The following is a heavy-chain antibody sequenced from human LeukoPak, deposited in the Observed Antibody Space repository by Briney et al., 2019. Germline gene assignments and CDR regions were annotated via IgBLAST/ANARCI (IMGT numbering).Heavy chain of an antibody. CDR2: IYYSGST. J-gene: IGHJ6*02. Sequence: SETLSLTCTVSGGSISSSSYYWSWIRQPPGKGLEWIGYIYYSGSTNYNPSLKSRVTISVDTSKNQFSLKLSSVTAADTAVYYCASMSGSSGYRNYYYYGMDVWGQGTTVTVSS. CDR1: GGSISSSSYY. V-gene: IGHV4-61*01. CDR3: ASMSGSSGYRNYYYYGMDV. D-gene: IGHD3-22*01.